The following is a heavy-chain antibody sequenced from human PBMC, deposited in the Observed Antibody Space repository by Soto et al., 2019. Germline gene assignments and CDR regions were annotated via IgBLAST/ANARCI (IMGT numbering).Heavy chain of an antibody. V-gene: IGHV3-23*01. CDR3: AKGLSGYYYYYGLDV. Sequence: GGSLRLSCAASGFTFSSYAMSWVRQAPGKGLEWVSAISGSGGSTYYADSVKGRFTISRDNSKNTLYLQMNSLRAEDAAVYYCAKGLSGYYYYYGLDVWGQGTTVTVSS. CDR2: ISGSGGST. J-gene: IGHJ6*02. CDR1: GFTFSSYA.